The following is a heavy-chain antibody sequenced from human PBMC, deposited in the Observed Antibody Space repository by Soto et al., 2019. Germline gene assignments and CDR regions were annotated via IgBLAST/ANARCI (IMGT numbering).Heavy chain of an antibody. CDR2: IWYDGSNK. J-gene: IGHJ6*02. CDR3: ASEYCSGGRCYSYGMDV. V-gene: IGHV3-33*01. D-gene: IGHD2-15*01. CDR1: GFTFSSYG. Sequence: QVQLVESGGGVVQPGRSLRLSCAASGFTFSSYGMHWVRQAPGKGLEWVAVIWYDGSNKYYADSVKGRFTISRDNSKNTLYLQMNSRRAEDTAVYYCASEYCSGGRCYSYGMDVWGQGTTVTVSS.